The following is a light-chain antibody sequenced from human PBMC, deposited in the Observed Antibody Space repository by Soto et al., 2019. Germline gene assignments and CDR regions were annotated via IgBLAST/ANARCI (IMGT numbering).Light chain of an antibody. Sequence: EIVLTQSPGTLSLSPVDRATLSCRASQSVDSSNLAWYQQRPGQAPRLLIHGASSRAPDIPDRFSGSGSGTDFTLTISGLEVDDFAVYYCQQYGSSPRTFGQGTKVDIK. J-gene: IGKJ1*01. CDR2: GAS. CDR3: QQYGSSPRT. V-gene: IGKV3-20*01. CDR1: QSVDSSN.